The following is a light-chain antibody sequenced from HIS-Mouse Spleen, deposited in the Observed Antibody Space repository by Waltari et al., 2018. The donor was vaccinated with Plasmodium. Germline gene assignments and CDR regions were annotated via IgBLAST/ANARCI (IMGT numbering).Light chain of an antibody. CDR3: CSYAGSSTFV. CDR2: EGS. CDR1: SSDVGSYNL. V-gene: IGLV2-23*03. J-gene: IGLJ3*02. Sequence: QSALTQPASVSGSPGQSITISCTGTSSDVGSYNLVSWYQQHPGKAPKLRIYEGSKRPSGVSNGFSGSKSGNTASLTIAGLQAEDEADYYCCSYAGSSTFVFGGGTKLTVL.